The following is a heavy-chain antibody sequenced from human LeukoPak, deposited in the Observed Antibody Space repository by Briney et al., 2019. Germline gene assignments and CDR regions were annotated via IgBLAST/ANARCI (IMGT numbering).Heavy chain of an antibody. J-gene: IGHJ5*02. V-gene: IGHV1-46*01. CDR1: GYTFTTYY. CDR3: ARQGRSGSYSAFSWFDP. CDR2: INPTGGST. Sequence: GASVKVSCKASGYTFTTYYMHWVRQAPGKGLEWMGQINPTGGSTTYAQKFQGRVTMTRDMSTNTVYMELSSLRSEDTAVYYCARQGRSGSYSAFSWFDPWGQGTLVTVSP. D-gene: IGHD3-22*01.